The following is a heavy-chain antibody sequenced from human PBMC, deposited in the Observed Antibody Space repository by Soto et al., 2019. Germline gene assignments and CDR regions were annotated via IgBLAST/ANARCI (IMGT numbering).Heavy chain of an antibody. V-gene: IGHV4-30-2*01. CDR3: ARGVNYYDSSGSSWFDP. Sequence: SETLSLTCTVSGGSISSGGYSWSWIRQPPGKGLEWIGYIYQSGSTYYNPSLKSRVTISVDRSKNQFSLKLNSVTAADTAVYCCARGVNYYDSSGSSWFDPWGQGALVTVSS. CDR1: GGSISSGGYS. CDR2: IYQSGST. J-gene: IGHJ5*02. D-gene: IGHD3-22*01.